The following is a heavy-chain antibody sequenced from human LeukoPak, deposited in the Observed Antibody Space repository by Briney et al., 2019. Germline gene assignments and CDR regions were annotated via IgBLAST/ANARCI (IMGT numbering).Heavy chain of an antibody. J-gene: IGHJ1*01. CDR1: GGSISSYY. V-gene: IGHV4-59*12. Sequence: KPSETLSLTCTVSGGSISSYYWSWIRQPPGKGLEWIGYIYYSGSTNYNPSLKSRVTISVDTSKNQFSLKLSSVTAADTAVYYCARRMGWWLRPSHFQHWGQGTLVTVSS. CDR3: ARRMGWWLRPSHFQH. CDR2: IYYSGST. D-gene: IGHD5-12*01.